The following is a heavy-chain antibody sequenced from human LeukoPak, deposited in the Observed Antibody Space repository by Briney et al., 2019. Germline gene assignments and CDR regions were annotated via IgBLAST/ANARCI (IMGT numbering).Heavy chain of an antibody. J-gene: IGHJ4*02. Sequence: TGGSLRLSCAASRFTYVSYAMTWVRQAPGKGLEWVSAISGSGGSTYYADSVKGRFTISRDNSKNTLYLQMNSLRAEDTAVYYCASQIVVVDWGQGTLVTVSS. D-gene: IGHD3-22*01. CDR2: ISGSGGST. CDR1: RFTYVSYA. CDR3: ASQIVVVD. V-gene: IGHV3-23*01.